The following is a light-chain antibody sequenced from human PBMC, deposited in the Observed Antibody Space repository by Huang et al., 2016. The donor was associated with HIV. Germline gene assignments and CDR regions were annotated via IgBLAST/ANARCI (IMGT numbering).Light chain of an antibody. CDR3: QQYYSTPPIT. V-gene: IGKV1-NL1*01. CDR1: QGISNS. Sequence: DIQMTQSPSSLSASVGDRVTITCRASQGISNSLAWYQQKPGKAPKLLLYAVSRLKSGVPSRFSGSGSGTDYTLTISSLQPEDFATYYCQQYYSTPPITFGQGTRLEIK. CDR2: AVS. J-gene: IGKJ5*01.